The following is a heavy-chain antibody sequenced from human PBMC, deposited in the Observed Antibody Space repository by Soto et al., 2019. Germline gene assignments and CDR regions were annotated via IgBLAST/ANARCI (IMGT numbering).Heavy chain of an antibody. CDR2: ISSSGSHI. D-gene: IGHD3-22*01. CDR3: ARENYDSSTSPPRGLYNWFDP. CDR1: GFTFSNYE. J-gene: IGHJ5*02. Sequence: EVQLVESGGGLVQPGGSLRLSCAASGFTFSNYEMNWVRQAPGKGLEWVSYISSSGSHIHYADSVKGRFTISRDNAQNSLYLQMNSLRAEDTAVYYCARENYDSSTSPPRGLYNWFDPWGQGTLVTVSS. V-gene: IGHV3-48*03.